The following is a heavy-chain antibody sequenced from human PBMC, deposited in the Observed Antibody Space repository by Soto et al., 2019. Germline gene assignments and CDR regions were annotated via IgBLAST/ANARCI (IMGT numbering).Heavy chain of an antibody. CDR2: INPNSGGT. D-gene: IGHD3-10*01. V-gene: IGHV1-2*04. Sequence: RASVKVSCKASGYTFTGYYMHWVRQAPGQGXEWMGWINPNSGGTNYAQKFQGWVTVTRDTSISTAYMELSRLRSDDTAVYYCARDFSSLYYYGSGSYADYYGMDVWGQGTTVTVSS. CDR3: ARDFSSLYYYGSGSYADYYGMDV. J-gene: IGHJ6*02. CDR1: GYTFTGYY.